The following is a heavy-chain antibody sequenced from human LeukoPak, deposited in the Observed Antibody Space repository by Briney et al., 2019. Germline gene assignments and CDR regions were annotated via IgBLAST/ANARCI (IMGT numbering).Heavy chain of an antibody. CDR3: AREGAYYGRNFDY. D-gene: IGHD3-22*01. Sequence: PGGSLRLSCAASGFTFSTYAMHWVRQALDKGLEWVAAISYDGGKQYYPDSAKGRFTISRDNAKNSLYLQMNSLRDEDTAVFYCAREGAYYGRNFDYWGQGTLVTVSS. J-gene: IGHJ4*02. CDR2: ISYDGGKQ. V-gene: IGHV3-30-3*01. CDR1: GFTFSTYA.